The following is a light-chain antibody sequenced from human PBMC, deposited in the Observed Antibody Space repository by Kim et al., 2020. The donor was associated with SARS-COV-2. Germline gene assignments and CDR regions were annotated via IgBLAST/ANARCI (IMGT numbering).Light chain of an antibody. J-gene: IGLJ3*02. CDR3: ATWDVSLDAWV. Sequence: GQRVTLSCVGSSPNPGLHFVNRLQPLPGAAPEVFIYNDNQRPSGVPDRFSGSRSGTSASLAISGLQSEDEADYYCATWDVSLDAWVFGGGTKLTVL. CDR1: SPNPGLHF. CDR2: NDN. V-gene: IGLV1-44*01.